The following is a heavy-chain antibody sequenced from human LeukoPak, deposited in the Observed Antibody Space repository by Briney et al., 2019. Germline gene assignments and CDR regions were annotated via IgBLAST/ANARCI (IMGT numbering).Heavy chain of an antibody. CDR2: IIPILGIA. CDR3: AGFIEAAGHFDY. Sequence: AASVKVSCKASGGTFSSYAISWVRQAPGQGLEWMGRIIPILGIANYAQKFQGRVTITADKSTSTAYMELSSLRSEDTAVYYCAGFIEAAGHFDYWGQGTLVTVSS. J-gene: IGHJ4*02. CDR1: GGTFSSYA. D-gene: IGHD6-13*01. V-gene: IGHV1-69*04.